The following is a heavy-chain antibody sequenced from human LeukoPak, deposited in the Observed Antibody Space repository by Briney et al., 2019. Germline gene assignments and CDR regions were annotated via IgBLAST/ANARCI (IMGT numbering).Heavy chain of an antibody. CDR2: IWYDGSNK. J-gene: IGHJ6*02. CDR3: ARDRAGISMVRGVITSVMDV. V-gene: IGHV3-33*01. Sequence: PGGSLRLSCAASGFTFRTYGMHWVCQALGKGLEWVAVIWYDGSNKYFADSVKGRFTISRDNSKNTLYLQMNSLRAEDTAVYYCARDRAGISMVRGVITSVMDVWGQGTTVTVSS. CDR1: GFTFRTYG. D-gene: IGHD3-10*01.